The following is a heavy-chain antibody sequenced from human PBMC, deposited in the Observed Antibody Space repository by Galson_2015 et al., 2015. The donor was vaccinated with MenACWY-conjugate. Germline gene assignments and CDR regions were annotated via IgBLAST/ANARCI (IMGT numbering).Heavy chain of an antibody. CDR2: INAGNGNT. D-gene: IGHD6-19*01. V-gene: IGHV1-3*01. CDR1: GYTFTSYA. CDR3: ARETIGAGQWPLLRNYYHGMAV. Sequence: SVKVSCKAYGYTFTSYAMHWVRQAPGQRLEWMGWINAGNGNTKYSQRFQGRVTITRDTSATTAYMELSSLRSEDTAVYYCARETIGAGQWPLLRNYYHGMAVWAKGPRSPSP. J-gene: IGHJ6*02.